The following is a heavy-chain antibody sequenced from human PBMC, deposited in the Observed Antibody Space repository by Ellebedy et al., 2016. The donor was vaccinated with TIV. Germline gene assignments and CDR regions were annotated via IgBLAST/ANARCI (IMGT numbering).Heavy chain of an antibody. J-gene: IGHJ4*02. CDR2: ILKDGSNK. Sequence: PGGSLRLSCAASGFTFSTYAMDWIRQTPGEGLEGVATILKDGSNKYYAESVKGRFTISRDNSKNTLYLQMNNLRLEDTSIYYWARDWFENFGSIVLVTSPDYWGQGTLVTVSP. CDR3: ARDWFENFGSIVLVTSPDY. CDR1: GFTFSTYA. V-gene: IGHV3-30*04. D-gene: IGHD2-21*02.